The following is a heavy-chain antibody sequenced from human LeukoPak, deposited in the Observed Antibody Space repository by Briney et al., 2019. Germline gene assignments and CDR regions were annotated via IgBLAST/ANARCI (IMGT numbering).Heavy chain of an antibody. V-gene: IGHV4-39*01. J-gene: IGHJ4*02. CDR2: IYYTGDT. CDR3: ARRRSWPEFDY. Sequence: PSETLSLTCTVSGGSVSSGSYYWSWIRQPPGKGLEWIGAIYYTGDTYYNPSLRSRVNMAVDTSENQFSPKLRSVTAADTAVYYCARRRSWPEFDYWGRGILVTVSS. D-gene: IGHD1-26*01. CDR1: GGSVSSGSYY.